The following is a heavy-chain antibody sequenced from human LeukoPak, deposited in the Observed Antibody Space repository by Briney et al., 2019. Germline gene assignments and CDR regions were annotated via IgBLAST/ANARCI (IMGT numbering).Heavy chain of an antibody. Sequence: GGSLRLSCAASGFTFSSYSMNWVRQAPGKGLEWVSYISSSSTIYYADSVKGRFTISRDNAKNSLYLQMNSLRAEDTAVYYCARGDDFWSGYLPNYYYYYMDVWGKGTTVTVSS. CDR2: ISSSSTI. V-gene: IGHV3-48*01. CDR3: ARGDDFWSGYLPNYYYYYMDV. J-gene: IGHJ6*03. CDR1: GFTFSSYS. D-gene: IGHD3-3*01.